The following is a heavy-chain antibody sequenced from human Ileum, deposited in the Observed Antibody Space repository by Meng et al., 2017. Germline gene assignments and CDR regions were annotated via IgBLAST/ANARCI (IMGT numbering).Heavy chain of an antibody. CDR3: ARDSPGELAPTYY. CDR2: IYHSGST. J-gene: IGHJ4*02. CDR1: GVSISSSNC. Sequence: VEVQVSGPGMVKPTATLSRPRAVSGVSISSSNCWMWVRQPPGKGLEWIWKIYHSGSTNYNPSLKSRVTISVDKSKNQFSLKLSSVTAADTAVYYYARDSPGELAPTYYWGQGTLVTVSS. V-gene: IGHV4-4*02. D-gene: IGHD3-10*01.